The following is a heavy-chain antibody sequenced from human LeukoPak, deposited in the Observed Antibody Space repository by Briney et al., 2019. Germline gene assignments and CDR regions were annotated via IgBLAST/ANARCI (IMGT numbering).Heavy chain of an antibody. Sequence: SETLSLTCAVYGGSFSGYYWSWIRQPPGKGLEWIGEINHSGSTNYNPSLKSRVTISVDTSKNQFSLKLSSVTAADTAVYYCARDALHSRGYWGQGTLVTVSS. V-gene: IGHV4-34*01. CDR2: INHSGST. J-gene: IGHJ4*02. D-gene: IGHD4-11*01. CDR3: ARDALHSRGY. CDR1: GGSFSGYY.